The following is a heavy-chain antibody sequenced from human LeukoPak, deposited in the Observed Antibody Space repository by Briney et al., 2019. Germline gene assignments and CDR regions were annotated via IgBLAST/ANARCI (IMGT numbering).Heavy chain of an antibody. J-gene: IGHJ4*02. CDR1: GFTFSSYS. D-gene: IGHD6-13*01. CDR3: ARVAEAAAFDS. V-gene: IGHV3-21*06. CDR2: ISSNSRYI. Sequence: GGSLGLSCAASGFTFSSYSMNWVRQAPGKGLEWVSSISSNSRYIYYADSMRGRFTISRDNAKNSLYLQMNSLKPEDTAVYYCARVAEAAAFDSWGQGTLVTVSS.